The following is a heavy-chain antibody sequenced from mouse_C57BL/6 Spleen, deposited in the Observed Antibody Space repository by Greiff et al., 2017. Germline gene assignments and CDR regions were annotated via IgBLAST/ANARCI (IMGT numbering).Heavy chain of an antibody. Sequence: QVPLQQSGPELVKPGASVKISCKASGYAFSRSWMNWVKQRPGKGLEWLGRIYPGDGDTNYNGKFTGKATLTADKSSRTAYLQLSSPTSEYSAVYCCARSPSGSSPFDYWGQGTTLTVSS. D-gene: IGHD1-1*01. CDR2: IYPGDGDT. CDR1: GYAFSRSW. CDR3: ARSPSGSSPFDY. J-gene: IGHJ2*01. V-gene: IGHV1-82*01.